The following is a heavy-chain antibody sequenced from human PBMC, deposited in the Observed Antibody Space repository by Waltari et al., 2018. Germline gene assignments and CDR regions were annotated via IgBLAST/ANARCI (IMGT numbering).Heavy chain of an antibody. V-gene: IGHV4-39*01. CDR2: ISGSGNT. D-gene: IGHD2-2*01. CDR1: GGSISGGNQF. J-gene: IGHJ5*01. CDR3: ARHADRGPAICGFDS. Sequence: QLQLQESGPGLVKPSETLSLTCTFPGGSISGGNQFGDWIRQPPGEGLEWIGSISGSGNTNYNPSLRSRVTISVDTSKNQFSLKLSSVTAADTAVYFCARHADRGPAICGFDSWGQGTLVTVSS.